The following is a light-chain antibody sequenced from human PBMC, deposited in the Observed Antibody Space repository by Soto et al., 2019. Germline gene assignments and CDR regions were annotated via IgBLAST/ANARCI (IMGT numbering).Light chain of an antibody. CDR2: GAS. J-gene: IGKJ1*01. CDR1: QSVSSSY. CDR3: QQYGRPPGT. Sequence: DIVLTQSPGTLSLSPGERATFSCRTSQSVSSSYLAWYQQKPGQAPRLLFFGASISATGLPDRFSGRGSGSDFTLTLSRLEPEDFAVYYCQQYGRPPGTFGHVTTGDIK. V-gene: IGKV3-20*01.